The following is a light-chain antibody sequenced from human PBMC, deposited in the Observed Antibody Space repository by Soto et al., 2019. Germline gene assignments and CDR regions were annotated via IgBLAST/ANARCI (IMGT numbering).Light chain of an antibody. CDR1: QSISSW. J-gene: IGKJ5*01. CDR2: DAS. V-gene: IGKV1-5*01. CDR3: LQHNNFPLT. Sequence: DIQMTQSPSTLSSCVGDTVTITCRASQSISSWLAWYQQKPGKVPKRLIYDASSLQTGVPSRFSGSGSGTDFTLTISSLQPEDFATYYCLQHNNFPLTFGQGTRLEI.